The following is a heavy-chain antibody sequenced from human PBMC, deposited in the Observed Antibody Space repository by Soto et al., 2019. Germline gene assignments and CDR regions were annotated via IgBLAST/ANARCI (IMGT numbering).Heavy chain of an antibody. CDR1: GYTFTKFH. V-gene: IGHV1-46*01. CDR2: IDPSGGVT. CDR3: ARDVIGHDNYDTIGDYFDH. J-gene: IGHJ4*02. D-gene: IGHD3-16*01. Sequence: QVQLIQFGAEVKKPGASVKVSCRASGYTFTKFHIHWVRQAPGQGLEWMGMIDPSGGVTRDAQRFPGRITRTSDTSTSSGYMELRGMTSEDTAVYYWARDVIGHDNYDTIGDYFDHWCPGSLVTVSS.